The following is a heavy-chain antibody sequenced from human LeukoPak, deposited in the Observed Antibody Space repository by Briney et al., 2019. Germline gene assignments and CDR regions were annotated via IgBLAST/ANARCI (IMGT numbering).Heavy chain of an antibody. V-gene: IGHV3-53*01. CDR2: IYSGGRT. CDR3: ARVDDYGGAWYYFDY. D-gene: IGHD4-23*01. J-gene: IGHJ4*02. Sequence: GGSLRLSCAASGFTVSSNYMSWVRQAPGKGLEWVSVIYSGGRTYYADSVKGRFTISRDNSKNTVYLQMNSLRAEDTAVYHCARVDDYGGAWYYFDYWGQGTLVTVSS. CDR1: GFTVSSNY.